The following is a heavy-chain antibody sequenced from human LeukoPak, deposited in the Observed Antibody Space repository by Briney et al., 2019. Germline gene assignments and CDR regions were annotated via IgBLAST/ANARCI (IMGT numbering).Heavy chain of an antibody. CDR2: ISSSSDHI. V-gene: IGHV3-21*01. CDR1: ESTFSSYS. D-gene: IGHD2-2*01. Sequence: GGSLRLSCAASESTFSSYSMNWVRQAPGKGLEWVSSISSSSDHIAYADSVKGRFTISRDNAKNALYLQVNSLRAEDTAVYYCARGVVPAAFDYWGQGTLVTVSS. J-gene: IGHJ4*02. CDR3: ARGVVPAAFDY.